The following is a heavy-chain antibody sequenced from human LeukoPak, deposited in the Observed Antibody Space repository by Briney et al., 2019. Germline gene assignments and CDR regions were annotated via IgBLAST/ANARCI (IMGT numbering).Heavy chain of an antibody. V-gene: IGHV3-48*03. CDR1: GFTFSSYE. Sequence: GGSLRLSCAASGFTFSSYEVNWVRQVPGKGLEWVSYLSSSGTTIYYADSVKGRFTISRDNAKNSLYLQMNSLSAEDTAVYYCAGATKYYYNGMDVWGQGTTVTVSS. J-gene: IGHJ6*02. D-gene: IGHD1-1*01. CDR3: AGATKYYYNGMDV. CDR2: LSSSGTTI.